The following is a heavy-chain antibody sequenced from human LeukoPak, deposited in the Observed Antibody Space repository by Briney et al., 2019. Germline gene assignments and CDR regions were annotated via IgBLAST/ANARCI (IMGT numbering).Heavy chain of an antibody. CDR2: IKQDGSDR. CDR3: ARDIEYYYDSRGDYFGDY. CDR1: GFTFSNYW. Sequence: GGSLRLSCVVSGFTFSNYWMSWVRQAPGKGLEWVANIKQDGSDRYYVDSVKGRFTISRDNARNSLSLQMNSLRAEDTAVYYCARDIEYYYDSRGDYFGDYWGQGTLVTVSS. D-gene: IGHD3-22*01. V-gene: IGHV3-7*04. J-gene: IGHJ4*02.